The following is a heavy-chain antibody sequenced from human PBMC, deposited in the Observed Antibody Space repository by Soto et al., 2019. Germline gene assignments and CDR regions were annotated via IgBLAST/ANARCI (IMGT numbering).Heavy chain of an antibody. Sequence: PEETLSLTCAVYGGSFSGYYWSWIRQPPGKGLEWIGEINHSGSTNYNPSLKSRVTISVDTSKNQFTLKLSSVTAADTAVYYCARGRIRYYYGSGSGGYGMDVWGQGTTVTVSS. D-gene: IGHD3-10*01. J-gene: IGHJ6*02. V-gene: IGHV4-34*01. CDR2: INHSGST. CDR1: GGSFSGYY. CDR3: ARGRIRYYYGSGSGGYGMDV.